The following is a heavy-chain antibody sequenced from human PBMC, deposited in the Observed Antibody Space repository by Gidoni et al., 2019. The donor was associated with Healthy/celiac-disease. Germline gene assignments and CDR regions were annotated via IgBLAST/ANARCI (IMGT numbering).Heavy chain of an antibody. V-gene: IGHV3-30*01. CDR3: ARASRVVVVGTNNWFDP. Sequence: QVQLVESGGGVVQPGRSLRLSCAASGFTFSSYAMHWVRQAPGKGLEWVAVISYDGSNKYYADSVKGRFTISRDNSKNTLYLQMNSLRAEDTAVYYCARASRVVVVGTNNWFDPWGQGTLVTVSS. J-gene: IGHJ5*02. CDR2: ISYDGSNK. CDR1: GFTFSSYA. D-gene: IGHD2-15*01.